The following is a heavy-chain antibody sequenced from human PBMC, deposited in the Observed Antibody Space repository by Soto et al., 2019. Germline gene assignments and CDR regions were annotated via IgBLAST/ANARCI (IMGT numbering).Heavy chain of an antibody. D-gene: IGHD6-19*01. Sequence: QVQLVESGGGVVQPGRSLRLSCAASGFTFSSYGMHWVRQAPGKGLEWVAVISYDGSNKYYADSVKGRFTISRDNSKNTLYLQMNSLRAEDTAVYYCAKDGGDLAVAGNFDYWGQGTLVTVSS. V-gene: IGHV3-30*18. CDR2: ISYDGSNK. CDR3: AKDGGDLAVAGNFDY. CDR1: GFTFSSYG. J-gene: IGHJ4*02.